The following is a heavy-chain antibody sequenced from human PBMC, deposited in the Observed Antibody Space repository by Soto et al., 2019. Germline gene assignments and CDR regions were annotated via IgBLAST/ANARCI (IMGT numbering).Heavy chain of an antibody. V-gene: IGHV3-53*01. D-gene: IGHD3-22*01. Sequence: GGSLRLSCAVSGFTVSSNYMNWVRQAPGKGLEWVSVIYSGGSAFYADSVKGRFTISRDNSKNTLYLQMNSLRAEDTAVYYCAGGAPVNPGTFAYWGQGTMVTVSS. CDR3: AGGAPVNPGTFAY. J-gene: IGHJ4*02. CDR1: GFTVSSNY. CDR2: IYSGGSA.